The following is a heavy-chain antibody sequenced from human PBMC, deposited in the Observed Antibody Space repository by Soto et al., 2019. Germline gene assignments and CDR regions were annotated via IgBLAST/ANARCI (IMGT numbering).Heavy chain of an antibody. V-gene: IGHV1-69*06. J-gene: IGHJ6*02. CDR3: ATFWSGPSRGVDV. CDR1: GGTFSSYA. CDR2: IIPIFGTA. Sequence: ASVKVSCKASGGTFSSYAISWVRQAPGQGLEWMGGIIPIFGTANYAQKFQGRVTITADKSTSTAYMELSSLRSEDTAVYYCATFWSGPSRGVDVWGQGTTVTVSS. D-gene: IGHD3-3*01.